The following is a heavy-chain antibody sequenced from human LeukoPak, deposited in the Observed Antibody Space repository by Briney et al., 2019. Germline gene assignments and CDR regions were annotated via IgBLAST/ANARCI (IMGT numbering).Heavy chain of an antibody. CDR1: GFSFSSYW. CDR3: ARDQVSSWSKNYGMDV. Sequence: GGSLRLSCAASGFSFSSYWMSWVRQAPGKGPEWVANIKQDGSEKYYVDSVKGRFTISRDNAKNSLYLQMNSLRAEDTAVYYCARDQVSSWSKNYGMDVWGQGTTVTVSS. V-gene: IGHV3-7*01. D-gene: IGHD6-13*01. CDR2: IKQDGSEK. J-gene: IGHJ6*02.